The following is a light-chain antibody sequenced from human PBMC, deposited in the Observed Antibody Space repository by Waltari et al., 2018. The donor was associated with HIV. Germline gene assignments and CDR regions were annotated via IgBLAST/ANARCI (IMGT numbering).Light chain of an antibody. CDR2: KNI. J-gene: IGLJ1*01. V-gene: IGLV1-47*01. Sequence: QSVLTQSPSASGTPGQRVTISCSGSSSNLGNDNVYWYQQLPGTTPKLLIYKNIQRPSGVPDRFAGSKSGTSAYLAISGLRSEDEADYYCVGWDASLSAYVFGAGTKVTVL. CDR3: VGWDASLSAYV. CDR1: SSNLGNDN.